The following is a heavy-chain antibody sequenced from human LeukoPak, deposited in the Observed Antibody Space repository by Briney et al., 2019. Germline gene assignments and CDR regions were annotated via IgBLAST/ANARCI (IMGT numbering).Heavy chain of an antibody. Sequence: PSETLSLTCTVSGGSISSYYWSWIRQPPGKGLEWIGYIYYSGNTNHNPSLNSRVTISVDTPKNQFSLKLSSVTAADTAVYYCARRRRNGGWFDPWGQGTLVTVSS. J-gene: IGHJ5*02. CDR1: GGSISSYY. V-gene: IGHV4-59*08. CDR3: ARRRRNGGWFDP. CDR2: IYYSGNT. D-gene: IGHD3-10*01.